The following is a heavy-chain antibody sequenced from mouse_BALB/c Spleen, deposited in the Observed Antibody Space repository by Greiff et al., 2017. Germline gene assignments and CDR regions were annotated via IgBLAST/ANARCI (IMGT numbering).Heavy chain of an antibody. CDR2: INPSTGYT. J-gene: IGHJ3*01. V-gene: IGHV1-7*01. CDR1: GYTFTSYW. Sequence: QVQLQQSGAELAKPGASVKMSCKASGYTFTSYWMHWVKQRPGQGLEWIGYINPSTGYTEYNQKFKDKATLTADKSSSTAYMQLSSLTSEDSAVYYCASPIQYYGSFAYWGQGTLVTVSA. D-gene: IGHD1-2*01. CDR3: ASPIQYYGSFAY.